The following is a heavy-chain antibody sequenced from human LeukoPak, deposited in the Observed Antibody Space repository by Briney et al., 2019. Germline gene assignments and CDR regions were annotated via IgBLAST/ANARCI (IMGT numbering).Heavy chain of an antibody. Sequence: GGSLRLSCAASGFTFSSYGMSWVRQAPGKGLEWVSVMSGGGGSTYDADSVKGRFTISRDNSKNTLYLQMNSLRAEDTAVYYCAKEYSGNYYYFDYWGQGMLVTVSS. CDR1: GFTFSSYG. CDR2: MSGGGGST. J-gene: IGHJ4*02. V-gene: IGHV3-23*01. D-gene: IGHD1-26*01. CDR3: AKEYSGNYYYFDY.